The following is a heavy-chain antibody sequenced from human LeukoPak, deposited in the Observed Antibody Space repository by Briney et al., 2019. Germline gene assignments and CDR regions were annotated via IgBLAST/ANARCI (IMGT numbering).Heavy chain of an antibody. V-gene: IGHV4-59*01. CDR1: GGSISSYY. D-gene: IGHD3-16*01. CDR3: ARALRGSYDY. J-gene: IGHJ4*02. Sequence: PSETLSLTCTVSGGSISSYYWSWIRQPPGKGLEWIGYINYSGSTNYNPSLKSRVTISVDTSKNQFSLKLSSVTAADTAVYYCARALRGSYDYWGQGTLVTVSS. CDR2: INYSGST.